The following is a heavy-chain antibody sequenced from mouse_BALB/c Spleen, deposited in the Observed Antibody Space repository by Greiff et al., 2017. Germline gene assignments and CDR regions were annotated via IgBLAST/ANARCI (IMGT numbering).Heavy chain of an antibody. Sequence: VQLQQSGPELVKPGASVKISCKASGYAFSSSWMNWVKQRPGQGLEWIGRIYPGDGDTNYNGKFKGKATLTADKSSSTAYMQLSSLTSVDSAVYFCARHYGNHGAYWGQGTLVTVSA. CDR2: IYPGDGDT. V-gene: IGHV1-82*01. CDR1: GYAFSSSW. J-gene: IGHJ3*01. D-gene: IGHD2-1*01. CDR3: ARHYGNHGAY.